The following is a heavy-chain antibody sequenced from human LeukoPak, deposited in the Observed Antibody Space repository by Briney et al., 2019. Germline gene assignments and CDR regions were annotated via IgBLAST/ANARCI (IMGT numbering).Heavy chain of an antibody. CDR1: GFTFSSYG. J-gene: IGHJ6*02. Sequence: PGGSLRLSCAASGFTFSSYGMHWVRQAPGKGLEWVAVISYDGSNKYYADSVKGRFTISRDNSKNTLYLQMNSLRAEDTAVYYCAKDRLQQYYYDSSGTYGMDVWGQGTTVTVSS. CDR2: ISYDGSNK. D-gene: IGHD3-22*01. V-gene: IGHV3-30*18. CDR3: AKDRLQQYYYDSSGTYGMDV.